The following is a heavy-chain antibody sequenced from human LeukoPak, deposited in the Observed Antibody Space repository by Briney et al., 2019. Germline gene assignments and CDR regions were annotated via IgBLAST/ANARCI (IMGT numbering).Heavy chain of an antibody. CDR1: GFTFSSYW. CDR2: IKEDGSHK. V-gene: IGHV3-7*01. CDR3: ASLYCSSISCGAFDI. Sequence: GGSLRLSCAASGFTFSSYWMNWVRQAPGKGLEWVANIKEDGSHKNYVDSVKGRFTISRDNAKNSLYLQMNSLRAEDTAVYYCASLYCSSISCGAFDIWGQGTMVTVSS. J-gene: IGHJ3*02. D-gene: IGHD2-2*01.